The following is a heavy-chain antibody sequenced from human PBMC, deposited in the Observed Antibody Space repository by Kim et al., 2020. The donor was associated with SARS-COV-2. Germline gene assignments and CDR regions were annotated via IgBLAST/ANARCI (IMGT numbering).Heavy chain of an antibody. V-gene: IGHV3-53*01. CDR3: ARVPRSVAVAGTLRAFWFDP. CDR1: GFTVSSNY. CDR2: IYSGGST. J-gene: IGHJ5*02. Sequence: GGSLRLSCAASGFTVSSNYMSWVRQAPGKGLEWVSVIYSGGSTYYADSVKGRFTISRDNSKNTLYLQMNSLRAEDTAVYYCARVPRSVAVAGTLRAFWFDPWGQGTLVTVSS. D-gene: IGHD6-19*01.